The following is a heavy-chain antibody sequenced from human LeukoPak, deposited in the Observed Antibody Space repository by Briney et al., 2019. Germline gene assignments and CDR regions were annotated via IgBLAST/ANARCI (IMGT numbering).Heavy chain of an antibody. J-gene: IGHJ4*02. CDR3: AKGYYSDSYRLFDC. CDR1: GFTFSTYA. Sequence: PGGSLRLSCAASGFTFSTYAMTWVRQAPGKGLEWVSSISGSGGSPLYTDSVKGRFSVSRDNSKNTLYLQMNSLRADDTAVYYCAKGYYSDSYRLFDCWGQGTLVTVSS. CDR2: ISGSGGSP. D-gene: IGHD3-22*01. V-gene: IGHV3-23*01.